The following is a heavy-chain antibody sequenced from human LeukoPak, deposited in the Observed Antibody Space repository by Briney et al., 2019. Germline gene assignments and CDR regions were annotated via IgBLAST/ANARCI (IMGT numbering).Heavy chain of an antibody. CDR1: GGSFSGYY. J-gene: IGHJ5*02. D-gene: IGHD3-10*01. Sequence: SETLSLTCAVYGGSFSGYYWSWIRQPPGKGLEWIGEINHSGSTNYNPSLKSRVTISVDTSKDQFSLKLSSVTAADTAVYYCARGRLGTMVRGVIIFRFDPWGQGTLVTVSS. V-gene: IGHV4-34*01. CDR3: ARGRLGTMVRGVIIFRFDP. CDR2: INHSGST.